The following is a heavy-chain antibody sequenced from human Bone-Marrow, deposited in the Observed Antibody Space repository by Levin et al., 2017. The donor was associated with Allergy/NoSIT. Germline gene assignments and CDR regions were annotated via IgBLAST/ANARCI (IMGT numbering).Heavy chain of an antibody. J-gene: IGHJ4*02. CDR1: GFTFSSYA. CDR2: ISYDGSNK. D-gene: IGHD5-24*01. CDR3: ARDGTDYGYTKPFDY. V-gene: IGHV3-30-3*01. Sequence: GGSLRLSCAASGFTFSSYAMHWVRQAPGKGLEWVAVISYDGSNKYYADSVKGRFTISRDNSKNTLYLQMNSLRAEDTAVYYCARDGTDYGYTKPFDYWGQGTLVTVSS.